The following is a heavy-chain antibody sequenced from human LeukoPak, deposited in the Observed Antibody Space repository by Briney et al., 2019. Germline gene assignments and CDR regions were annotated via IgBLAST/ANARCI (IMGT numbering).Heavy chain of an antibody. CDR2: INPSGGST. CDR3: ARDLEEGAYYYGMDV. V-gene: IGHV1-46*01. D-gene: IGHD3-16*01. J-gene: IGHJ6*02. CDR1: GYTFTSYY. Sequence: ASVKVSCKASGYTFTSYYMHWVRQAPGQGLEWMGIINPSGGSTSYAQKFQGRVTMTRDTSTSTVYMELSRLRSEDTAVYYCARDLEEGAYYYGMDVWGQGTTVTVSS.